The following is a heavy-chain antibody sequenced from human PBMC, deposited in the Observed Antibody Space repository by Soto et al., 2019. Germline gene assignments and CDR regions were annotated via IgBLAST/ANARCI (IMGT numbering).Heavy chain of an antibody. V-gene: IGHV3-74*01. CDR1: GFTFSRYW. Sequence: EVPLVESGGGLVQPGGSLRLSCAASGFTFSRYWIHWVRQGPGKGLVWVSRINTDASRTNYADSVKGRFTISRDNAKNTVYLQVNSLRDEDTALYFCVRGASGRYYMDVWGQGTTVTVSS. CDR3: VRGASGRYYMDV. CDR2: INTDASRT. J-gene: IGHJ6*03. D-gene: IGHD3-10*01.